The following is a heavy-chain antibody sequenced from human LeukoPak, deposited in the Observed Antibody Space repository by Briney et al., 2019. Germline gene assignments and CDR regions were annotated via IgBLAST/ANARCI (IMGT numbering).Heavy chain of an antibody. V-gene: IGHV3-72*01. CDR1: GFTFSDHY. CDR2: IRNKANIYTT. Sequence: GGSLRLSCAASGFTFSDHYMDWVRQAPGKGLEWVGRIRNKANIYTTEYAGSVKGRFTISRDDSKNSLYLQMNSLKTEDTAVYYCARAPNSGTLGEDYWGQGTLVTVSS. J-gene: IGHJ4*02. CDR3: ARAPNSGTLGEDY. D-gene: IGHD1-26*01.